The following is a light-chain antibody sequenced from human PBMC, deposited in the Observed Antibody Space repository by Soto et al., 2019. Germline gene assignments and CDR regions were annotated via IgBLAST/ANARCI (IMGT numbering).Light chain of an antibody. Sequence: DIQMTQSPSSLSASVGDRFTVTCRASQSISSYLNWYQQKPGKAPKLLIYAASSLQSGVPSRFSGSGSGTDFTLTISSLRPEDFATYYCQQSYSTPRTFGQGTKVEIK. CDR2: AAS. V-gene: IGKV1-39*01. CDR1: QSISSY. CDR3: QQSYSTPRT. J-gene: IGKJ1*01.